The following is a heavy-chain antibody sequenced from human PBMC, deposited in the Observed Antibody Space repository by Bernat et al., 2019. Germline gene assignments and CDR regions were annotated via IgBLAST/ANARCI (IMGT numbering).Heavy chain of an antibody. D-gene: IGHD6-25*01. V-gene: IGHV3-11*06. CDR1: GFTFSDYY. CDR3: AGRGVDWYFDL. J-gene: IGHJ2*01. Sequence: QVQLVESGGGLVKPGGSLRLSCAASGFTFSDYYMSWIRQAPGKGLEWVSYISSSSYIYYADSVKGRFTISRDNAKNSLYLQMNSLRAEDTAVYYCAGRGVDWYFDLWGRGTLVTVSS. CDR2: ISSSSYI.